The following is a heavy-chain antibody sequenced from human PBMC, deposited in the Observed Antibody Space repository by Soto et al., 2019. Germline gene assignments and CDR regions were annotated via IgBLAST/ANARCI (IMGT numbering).Heavy chain of an antibody. J-gene: IGHJ5*02. CDR2: IYPGDSDT. V-gene: IGHV5-51*01. D-gene: IGHD3-3*01. CDR3: AIPNYDFWSGYSPGWFAP. CDR1: GYSFTSYW. Sequence: GESLKISCKGSGYSFTSYWIGWVRQMPGKGLEWMGIIYPGDSDTRYSPSFQGQVTISADKSISTAYLQWSSLKASDTAMYYCAIPNYDFWSGYSPGWFAPWGQGTLVTVSS.